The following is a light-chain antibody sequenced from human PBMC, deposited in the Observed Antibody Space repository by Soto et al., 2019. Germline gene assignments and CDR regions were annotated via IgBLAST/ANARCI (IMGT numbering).Light chain of an antibody. CDR2: DAS. V-gene: IGKV1-5*01. Sequence: DIQMTQSPSTLSASVGDRVTITCRASQSISSWLAWYQQKPGKAPKLLIYDASSLESGVPSRFSGSGSGTEFSLTISSLQPDDFATYYCQQYNSYPFTFGPGTKVDI. CDR1: QSISSW. CDR3: QQYNSYPFT. J-gene: IGKJ3*01.